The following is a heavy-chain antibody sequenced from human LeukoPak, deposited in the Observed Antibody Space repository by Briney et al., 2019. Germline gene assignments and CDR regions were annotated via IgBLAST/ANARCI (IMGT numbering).Heavy chain of an antibody. V-gene: IGHV3-23*01. CDR1: GFTFSSYA. Sequence: GGSLRLSCAASGFTFSSYAMSWVRQAPGKGLEWVSGIVSSGGSTYYADSVKGRFTISRDNSKNPLFLQMNSLRAEDTAVYYCVRGTKRYDDILNGYLPFDYWGQGTLVTVSS. D-gene: IGHD3-9*01. CDR3: VRGTKRYDDILNGYLPFDY. J-gene: IGHJ4*02. CDR2: IVSSGGST.